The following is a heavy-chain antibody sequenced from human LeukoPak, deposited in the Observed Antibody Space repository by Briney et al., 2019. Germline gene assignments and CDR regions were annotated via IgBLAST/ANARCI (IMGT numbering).Heavy chain of an antibody. CDR1: GGSISSYY. V-gene: IGHV4-4*07. CDR3: ARGRMYYDILTGYSKNWFDP. CDR2: IYTSGST. D-gene: IGHD3-9*01. J-gene: IGHJ5*02. Sequence: NPSETLSLTCTVSGGSISSYYWSWIRQPAGKGLEWIGRIYTSGSTNYNPSLKSRVTMSVDTSKNQFSLKLSSVTAADTAVYYCARGRMYYDILTGYSKNWFDPWGQGTLVTVSS.